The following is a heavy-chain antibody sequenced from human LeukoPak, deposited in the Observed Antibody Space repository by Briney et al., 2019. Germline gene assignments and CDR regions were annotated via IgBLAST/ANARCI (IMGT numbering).Heavy chain of an antibody. J-gene: IGHJ6*03. CDR3: ARAAGYCSGGSCYYYYYYYMDV. CDR2: ISAYNGNT. D-gene: IGHD2-15*01. Sequence: ASVKVSCKASGYTFTSYGISWVRQAPGQGLEWMGWISAYNGNTNYAQKLQGRVTMTTDTSTSTAYMELRSLRSDDTAVYYCARAAGYCSGGSCYYYYYYYMDVWGKGTTVTVSS. CDR1: GYTFTSYG. V-gene: IGHV1-18*01.